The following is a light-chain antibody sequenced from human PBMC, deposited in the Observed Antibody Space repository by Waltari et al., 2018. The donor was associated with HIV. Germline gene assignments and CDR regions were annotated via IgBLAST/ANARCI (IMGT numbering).Light chain of an antibody. CDR2: DVN. J-gene: IGLJ1*01. V-gene: IGLV2-14*03. CDR3: CSYSLTHTLV. CDR1: RSDVGDYNF. Sequence: QSALTQPASVSGSPGQSITISCTGARSDVGDYNFVAWYQQHPDNAPKLIIYDVNDRPSGVSIRFSGSKSGNTASLTISGLQAEDEADYYYCSYSLTHTLVFGSGTKVTVL.